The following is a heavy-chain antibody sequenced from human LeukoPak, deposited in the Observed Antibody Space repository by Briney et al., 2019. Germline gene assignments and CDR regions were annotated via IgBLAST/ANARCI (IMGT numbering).Heavy chain of an antibody. CDR2: IYYSGST. J-gene: IGHJ5*02. CDR3: ARRVVRGLRYNWFDP. V-gene: IGHV4-39*07. D-gene: IGHD4-17*01. Sequence: PSETLSLTCTVSGGSIGSGTYYWGWIRQSPGKGLEWIGSIYYSGSTNYNPSLKSRVTISVDTSKNQFSLKLSSVTAADTAVYYCARRVVRGLRYNWFDPWGQGTLVTVSS. CDR1: GGSIGSGTYY.